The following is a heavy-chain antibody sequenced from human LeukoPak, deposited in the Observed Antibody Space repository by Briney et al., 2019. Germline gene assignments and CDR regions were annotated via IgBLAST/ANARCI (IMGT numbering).Heavy chain of an antibody. CDR2: IHYIGSN. CDR3: ARVAVAAAHWFDP. J-gene: IGHJ5*02. V-gene: IGHV4-30-4*01. Sequence: PSETLSLTCTVSGGSISSGDYHWSWIRQPPGKGLEWIGNIHYIGSNYYNPSLKSRVTMSIDTSKNHFSLKLSSVTAADTAVYYCARVAVAAAHWFDPWGRGTLVTVSS. D-gene: IGHD2-15*01. CDR1: GGSISSGDYH.